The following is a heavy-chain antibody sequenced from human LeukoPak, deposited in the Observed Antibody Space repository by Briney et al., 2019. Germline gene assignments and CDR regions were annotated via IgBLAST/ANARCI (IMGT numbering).Heavy chain of an antibody. J-gene: IGHJ6*04. CDR1: GFTFSGYG. CDR3: AKDGGISTGYYYGVDV. Sequence: GGSLRLSCAASGFTFSGYGMHWVRQAPGKGLEWGAVISYDGSNKYYADSVKGRFTISRDNSKNTLYLQMNSLRAEDTAVYWCAKDGGISTGYYYGVDVWGKGTTVTVSS. D-gene: IGHD3-16*01. CDR2: ISYDGSNK. V-gene: IGHV3-30*18.